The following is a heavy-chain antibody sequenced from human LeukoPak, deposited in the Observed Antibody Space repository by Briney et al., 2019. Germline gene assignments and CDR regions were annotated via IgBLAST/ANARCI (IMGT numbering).Heavy chain of an antibody. CDR2: MNPNSGNT. CDR3: AGAPYYDYVWGRYRPDY. J-gene: IGHJ4*02. D-gene: IGHD3-16*02. Sequence: ASVKVSCKASGYTFTRYGISWVRQAPGQGLEWMGWMNPNSGNTRYAQKFQGRVTMTRKNTLRTAYMERGGLRSEDTAVYYCAGAPYYDYVWGRYRPDYWGQGTLVTVSS. CDR1: GYTFTRYG. V-gene: IGHV1-8*01.